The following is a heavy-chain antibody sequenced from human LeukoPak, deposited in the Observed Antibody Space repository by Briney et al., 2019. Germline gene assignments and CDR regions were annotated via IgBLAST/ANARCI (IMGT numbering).Heavy chain of an antibody. CDR1: GFTFSSYG. CDR3: AKFGGGDSRGKYYYYGMDV. CDR2: ISYDGSNK. Sequence: PGGSLRLSRAASGFTFSSYGMHWVRQAPGKGLEWVAVISYDGSNKYYADSVKGRFTICRDNSKNTLYLQMNSLRAEDTAVYYCAKFGGGDSRGKYYYYGMDVWGQGTTVTVSS. V-gene: IGHV3-30*18. J-gene: IGHJ6*02. D-gene: IGHD2-21*01.